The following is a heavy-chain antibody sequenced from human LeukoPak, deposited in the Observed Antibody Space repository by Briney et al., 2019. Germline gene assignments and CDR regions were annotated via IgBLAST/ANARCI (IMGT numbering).Heavy chain of an antibody. J-gene: IGHJ4*02. D-gene: IGHD3-3*01. CDR3: ARGRLNYNRGVYYKTPNLDY. CDR1: GYTFSSYF. V-gene: IGHV1-46*01. Sequence: GASVKVSCKASGYTFSSYFMHWVRQAPGQGIEWMGIINPSGGSANYAEKFQGRVTMTRDMPTTTVYLDLSSLRSEDTAVYYCARGRLNYNRGVYYKTPNLDYWAQGPLAPFSS. CDR2: INPSGGSA.